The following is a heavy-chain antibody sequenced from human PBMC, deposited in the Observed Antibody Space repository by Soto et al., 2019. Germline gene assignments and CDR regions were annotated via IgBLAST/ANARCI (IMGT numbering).Heavy chain of an antibody. J-gene: IGHJ4*02. V-gene: IGHV4-4*02. Sequence: QVQLQESGPGLVKPSGTLSLTCAVSSGSISSSNWWSWVRQPPGKGLEWIGEIYHSGSTNYNPSLKSRVTISVDKSKNQFTLKLSSVTAADTAVYYCARDPGSGGYYGSTRLDYWGQGTLVTVSS. CDR2: IYHSGST. CDR1: SGSISSSNW. CDR3: ARDPGSGGYYGSTRLDY. D-gene: IGHD3-10*01.